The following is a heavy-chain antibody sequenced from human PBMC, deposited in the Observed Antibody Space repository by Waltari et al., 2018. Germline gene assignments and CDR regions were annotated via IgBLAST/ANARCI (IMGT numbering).Heavy chain of an antibody. Sequence: QVHLQESGPGLVKPSETLSLTCSVSGGSLTGDYWSWIRQSPGKGLEWIGYILYTGSTTYNPSFKSRVTISVDTSKNQFSLNLASVTAADTAVYYCARTEYNWFDPWGPGTPVIVSS. CDR1: GGSLTGDY. CDR2: ILYTGST. V-gene: IGHV4-59*01. CDR3: ARTEYNWFDP. J-gene: IGHJ5*02.